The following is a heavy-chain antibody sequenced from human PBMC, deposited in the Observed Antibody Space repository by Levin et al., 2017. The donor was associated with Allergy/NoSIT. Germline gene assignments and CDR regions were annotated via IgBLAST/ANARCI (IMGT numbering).Heavy chain of an antibody. CDR3: ARVLGSGFADRNDAFDI. Sequence: GESLKISCAASGFTFSDYYMSWIRQAPGKGLEWVSYISSSGTYTNYADSVKGRFTLSRDNAKNSLYLQMNSLRAEDTAVFYCARVLGSGFADRNDAFDIWGQGTMVTVSS. CDR2: ISSSGTYT. D-gene: IGHD3-10*01. J-gene: IGHJ3*02. CDR1: GFTFSDYY. V-gene: IGHV3-11*05.